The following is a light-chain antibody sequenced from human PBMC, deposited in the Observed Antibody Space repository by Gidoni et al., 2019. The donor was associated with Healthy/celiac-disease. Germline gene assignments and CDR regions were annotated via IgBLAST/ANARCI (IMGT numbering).Light chain of an antibody. CDR2: AAS. Sequence: DIQMTQSPSSLSASVGDRVTITCRASQSISSYLNWYQQKPGKAPKLLIYAASSLQSGVPSRFRGSGSGTDFTLTISSMKPEDFATYYCQQSYSTPPYTFGQGTKLEIK. CDR3: QQSYSTPPYT. CDR1: QSISSY. V-gene: IGKV1-39*01. J-gene: IGKJ2*01.